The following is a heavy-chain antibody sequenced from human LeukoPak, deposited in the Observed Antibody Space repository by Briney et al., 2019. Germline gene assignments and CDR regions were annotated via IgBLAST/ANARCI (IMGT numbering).Heavy chain of an antibody. J-gene: IGHJ4*02. V-gene: IGHV4-59*08. CDR2: IYYSGST. Sequence: SETLSLTCTVSGGSISSYYWSWIRQPPGKGLEWIGYIYYSGSTNYNPSLKSRVTISVDTSKNQFSLKLSSVTAADTAVYYCARNLFRYDSSGYYGYYSDYWGQGTLVTVSS. CDR1: GGSISSYY. D-gene: IGHD3-22*01. CDR3: ARNLFRYDSSGYYGYYSDY.